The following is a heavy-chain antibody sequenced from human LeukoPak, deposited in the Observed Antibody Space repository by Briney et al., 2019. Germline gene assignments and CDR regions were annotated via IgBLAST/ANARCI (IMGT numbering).Heavy chain of an antibody. V-gene: IGHV3-15*01. CDR2: IKSKTDGGTT. Sequence: GGSLRLSCAASGFTFSNAWMSWVRQAPGKGLEWVGRIKSKTDGGTTDYAAPVKGRFTISRDDSKNTLYLQMNSLKTEDTAVYYCTTDQSIWNSNLDAFDIWGQGTMVTVSS. CDR1: GFTFSNAW. CDR3: TTDQSIWNSNLDAFDI. D-gene: IGHD1-7*01. J-gene: IGHJ3*02.